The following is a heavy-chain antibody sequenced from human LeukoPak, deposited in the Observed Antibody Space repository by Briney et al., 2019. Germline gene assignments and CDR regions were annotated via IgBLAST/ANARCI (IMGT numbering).Heavy chain of an antibody. Sequence: PGGSLRLSCAASGFTFSSYSMNWVRQAPGKGLEWVSSISSSSSYIYYADSVKGRFTISRDNAKNSLYLQMNSLRAEDTAVYYCAKEGVPDYFGSGTFYLPYWGQGTLVTVSS. CDR2: ISSSSSYI. CDR1: GFTFSSYS. J-gene: IGHJ4*02. CDR3: AKEGVPDYFGSGTFYLPY. V-gene: IGHV3-21*01. D-gene: IGHD3-10*01.